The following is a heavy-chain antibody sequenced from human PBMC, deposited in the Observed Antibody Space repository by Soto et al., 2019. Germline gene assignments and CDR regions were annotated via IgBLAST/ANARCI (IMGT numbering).Heavy chain of an antibody. D-gene: IGHD3-22*01. CDR3: AKDRPKYYYDSSGFFDY. CDR2: ISGSGGST. J-gene: IGHJ4*02. CDR1: GFTFSSYA. Sequence: GGSLRLSCAASGFTFSSYAMSWARQAPGKGLEWVSAISGSGGSTYYADSVKGRFTISRDNSKNTLYLQMNSLRAEDTAVYYCAKDRPKYYYDSSGFFDYWGQGTLVTVSS. V-gene: IGHV3-23*01.